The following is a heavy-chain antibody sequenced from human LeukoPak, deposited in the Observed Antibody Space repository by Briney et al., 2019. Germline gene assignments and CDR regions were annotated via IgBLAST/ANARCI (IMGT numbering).Heavy chain of an antibody. Sequence: PSETLSLTCTVSGGSISTYYWTWIRQPPGKGLEWIGNIHYNGRINYNPSLRSRVTISVDTSKNQFSLKLSSVTAADTAEYYCAREVYDSNGYYTDYWGQGTLVTVSS. J-gene: IGHJ4*02. CDR2: IHYNGRI. CDR3: AREVYDSNGYYTDY. D-gene: IGHD3-22*01. V-gene: IGHV4-59*01. CDR1: GGSISTYY.